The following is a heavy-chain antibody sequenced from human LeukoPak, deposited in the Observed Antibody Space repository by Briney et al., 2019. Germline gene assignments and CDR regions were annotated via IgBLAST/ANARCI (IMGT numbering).Heavy chain of an antibody. D-gene: IGHD3-9*01. CDR3: ARGDYYDILTGLDP. Sequence: SVKVSCKASGGTFSSYAVSWVRQAPGQGLEWMGGIIPIFGTANYAQKFQGRVTITADESTSTAYMELSSLRSEDTAVYYCARGDYYDILTGLDPWGQGTLVTVSS. CDR1: GGTFSSYA. CDR2: IIPIFGTA. V-gene: IGHV1-69*13. J-gene: IGHJ5*02.